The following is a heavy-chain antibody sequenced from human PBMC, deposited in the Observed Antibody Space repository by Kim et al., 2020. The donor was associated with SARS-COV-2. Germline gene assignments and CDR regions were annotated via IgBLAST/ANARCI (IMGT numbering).Heavy chain of an antibody. J-gene: IGHJ4*02. D-gene: IGHD3-10*01. V-gene: IGHV3-23*01. Sequence: GGSTCYADSVKSRFTISRDNAKNTLYLQMNSLRAEDTAVYYCAKRGGVDYWGQGTLVTVSS. CDR3: AKRGGVDY. CDR2: GGST.